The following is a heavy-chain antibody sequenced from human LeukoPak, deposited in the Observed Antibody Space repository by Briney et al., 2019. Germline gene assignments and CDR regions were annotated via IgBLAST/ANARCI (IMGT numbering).Heavy chain of an antibody. CDR1: GGSISSYY. Sequence: PSEILSLTCTVSGGSISSYYWSWIRQPPGKGLEWIGYIYYSGSTNYNPSLKSRVTISVDTSKNQFSLKLSSVTAADTAVYYCARVGATGAFDIWGRGTMVTVSS. V-gene: IGHV4-59*01. D-gene: IGHD1-26*01. J-gene: IGHJ3*02. CDR3: ARVGATGAFDI. CDR2: IYYSGST.